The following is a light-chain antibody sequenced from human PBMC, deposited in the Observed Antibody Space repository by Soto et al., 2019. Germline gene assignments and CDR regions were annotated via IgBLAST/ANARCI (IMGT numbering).Light chain of an antibody. Sequence: TQSPATLSVSPGERATLSCRASQRISSWLAWYQQKPGKAPKFLIYDGSTLESGVPARFSGSGSGTEFTLTISSLQPDDFGTYFCQQYDSYPWTFGQGTKVDIK. V-gene: IGKV1-5*01. J-gene: IGKJ1*01. CDR3: QQYDSYPWT. CDR2: DGS. CDR1: QRISSW.